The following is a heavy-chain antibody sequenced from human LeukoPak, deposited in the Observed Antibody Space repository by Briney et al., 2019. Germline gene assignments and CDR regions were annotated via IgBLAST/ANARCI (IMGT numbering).Heavy chain of an antibody. J-gene: IGHJ4*02. CDR1: GGSFSGYY. CDR3: ARDGAYDSSGYLMEYFDY. CDR2: INHSGST. Sequence: SETLSLTCAVYGGSFSGYYWSWIRQPPGKGLEWIGEINHSGSTNYNPSLKSRVTISVDTSKNQFSLKLSSVTAADTAVYYCARDGAYDSSGYLMEYFDYWGXXTLVTVSS. V-gene: IGHV4-34*01. D-gene: IGHD3-22*01.